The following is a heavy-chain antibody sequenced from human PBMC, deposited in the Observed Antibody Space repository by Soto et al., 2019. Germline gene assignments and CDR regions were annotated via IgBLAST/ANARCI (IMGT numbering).Heavy chain of an antibody. CDR3: ARDTCSGGSCYFDY. CDR2: IIGYNGNT. CDR1: GYTFNSYG. V-gene: IGHV1-18*01. D-gene: IGHD2-15*01. Sequence: QIQLVQPGAEVKKPGASVKVSCKASGYTFNSYGISWVRQAPGQGLEWMGWIIGYNGNTKYAQKFQGRVTMTTDTATSTADMELRSLRSDDTAIYYCARDTCSGGSCYFDYWGQGTLVTVSS. J-gene: IGHJ4*02.